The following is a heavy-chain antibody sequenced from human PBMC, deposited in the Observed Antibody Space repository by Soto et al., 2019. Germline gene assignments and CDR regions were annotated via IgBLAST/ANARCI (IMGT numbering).Heavy chain of an antibody. CDR2: ISSNGGST. J-gene: IGHJ6*02. V-gene: IGHV3-64*01. D-gene: IGHD5-18*01. CDR3: ASSTAMVGHYYYGMDV. Sequence: PGGSLRLSCAASGFTFSSYAMHWVRQAPGKGLEYVSAISSNGGSTYYANSVKGRFTISRDDSKNTLYLQMGSLRAEDMAVYYCASSTAMVGHYYYGMDVWGQGTTVTVSS. CDR1: GFTFSSYA.